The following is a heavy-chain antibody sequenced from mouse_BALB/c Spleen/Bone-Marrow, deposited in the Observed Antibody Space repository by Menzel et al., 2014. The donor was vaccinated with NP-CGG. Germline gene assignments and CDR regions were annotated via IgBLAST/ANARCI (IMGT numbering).Heavy chain of an antibody. V-gene: IGHV1-84*02. CDR2: MYPGSGST. Sequence: VQLQQSGPELVKPGASVKISCKASGYTFTDYYINWVKQKPGQGLEWIGWMYPGSGSTKYNEKFKGKATLTVDTSSSTAYMQLSSLTSEDTAVYFCANLGRYAMDYWGQGTSVTVSS. CDR1: GYTFTDYY. J-gene: IGHJ4*01. CDR3: ANLGRYAMDY. D-gene: IGHD3-1*01.